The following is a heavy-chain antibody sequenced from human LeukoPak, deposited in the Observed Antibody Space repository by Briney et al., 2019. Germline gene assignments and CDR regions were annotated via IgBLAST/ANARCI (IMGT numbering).Heavy chain of an antibody. CDR2: INPNSGGT. J-gene: IGHJ6*03. V-gene: IGHV1-2*02. CDR1: GYTFTGYY. Sequence: GASVKVSCKASGYTFTGYYMHWVRQAPGKGLEWMGWINPNSGGTNYAQKFEGRVTVTRDTSIRTAYMELSGLRSDDTAVYYCARSEHYYYMDVWGKGTTVTVSS. D-gene: IGHD1-14*01. CDR3: ARSEHYYYMDV.